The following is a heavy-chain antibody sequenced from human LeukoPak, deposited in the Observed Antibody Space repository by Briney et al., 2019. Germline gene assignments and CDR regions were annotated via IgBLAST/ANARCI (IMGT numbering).Heavy chain of an antibody. CDR2: IKEDGSEK. CDR3: ARAAVSYSGYEVSDYYYMDV. CDR1: GFTFSSYW. D-gene: IGHD5-12*01. J-gene: IGHJ6*03. V-gene: IGHV3-7*01. Sequence: GGSLRLSCAASGFTFSSYWMNWVRQAPGKGLEWVANIKEDGSEKFYVDSVKGRFTISRDNAKNSLYLQMNSLRTEDTAVYYCARAAVSYSGYEVSDYYYMDVWGKGTTVTVSS.